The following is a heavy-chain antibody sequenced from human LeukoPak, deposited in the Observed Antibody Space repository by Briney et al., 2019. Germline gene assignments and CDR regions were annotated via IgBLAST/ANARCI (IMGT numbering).Heavy chain of an antibody. Sequence: SETLSLTCTVSGGSISSYYWSWIRQPPGKGLEWIGYIYYSGSTNYNPSLKSRVTISVDTSKNQFSLKLSSVTAADTAVYYCARADPGYSGYGLFDYWGQGTLVTVSS. CDR3: ARADPGYSGYGLFDY. D-gene: IGHD5-12*01. CDR1: GGSISSYY. V-gene: IGHV4-59*01. CDR2: IYYSGST. J-gene: IGHJ4*02.